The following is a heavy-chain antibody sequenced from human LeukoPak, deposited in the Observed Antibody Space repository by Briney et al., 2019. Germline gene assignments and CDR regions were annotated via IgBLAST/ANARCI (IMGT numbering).Heavy chain of an antibody. CDR2: IYYRGGT. V-gene: IGHV4-59*03. Sequence: SETLSLTCNVSGASITDAYWSWLRQPPGKGLEWIGYIYYRGGTNYNPSLKSRVAISLDTSKNQFALSLSSVTAADTAVYYCAKVKGGYFYALDSWGQGTLVTVHS. J-gene: IGHJ4*02. CDR1: GASITDAY. CDR3: AKVKGGYFYALDS. D-gene: IGHD5-12*01.